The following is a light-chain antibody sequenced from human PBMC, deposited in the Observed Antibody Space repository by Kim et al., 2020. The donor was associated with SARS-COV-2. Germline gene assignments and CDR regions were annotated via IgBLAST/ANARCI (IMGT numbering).Light chain of an antibody. J-gene: IGLJ2*01. CDR3: QAWDSSTVV. V-gene: IGLV3-1*01. CDR1: KLGDKY. CDR2: QDS. Sequence: SVSPGQTASITCSGDKLGDKYACWYQQKPGQSPVLVLYQDSKRPSGIPERFSGANSGNTATLTISGTQAMDEADYYCQAWDSSTVVCGGGTQLTVL.